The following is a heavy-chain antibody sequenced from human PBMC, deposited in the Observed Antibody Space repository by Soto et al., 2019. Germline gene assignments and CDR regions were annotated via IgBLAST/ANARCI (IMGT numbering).Heavy chain of an antibody. D-gene: IGHD6-19*01. V-gene: IGHV4-39*07. CDR2: IYFSGTT. J-gene: IGHJ4*02. CDR3: ARWLAVAGYFDY. Sequence: SETLSLTCTVSGGSISSRSYYWGWIRQPPGKGLEWIGSIYFSGTTYCNPSLKSRLTISVDTSKNQFSLKLSSVTAADTAVYYCARWLAVAGYFDYWGQGTLVTVSS. CDR1: GGSISSRSYY.